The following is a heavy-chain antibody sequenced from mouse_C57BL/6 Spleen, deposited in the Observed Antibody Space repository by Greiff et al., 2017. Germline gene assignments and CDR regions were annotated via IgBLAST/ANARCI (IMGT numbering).Heavy chain of an antibody. Sequence: QVQLQQSGPELVKPGASVKISCKASGYAFSSSWMNWVQQRPGKGLEWIGRIYPGDGDTNYNGKFKGKATLTADKSSSTAYMQLSSLTSEDSAVYFCASDGGPSWFAYWGQGTLVTVSA. J-gene: IGHJ3*01. CDR3: ASDGGPSWFAY. D-gene: IGHD2-3*01. V-gene: IGHV1-82*01. CDR1: GYAFSSSW. CDR2: IYPGDGDT.